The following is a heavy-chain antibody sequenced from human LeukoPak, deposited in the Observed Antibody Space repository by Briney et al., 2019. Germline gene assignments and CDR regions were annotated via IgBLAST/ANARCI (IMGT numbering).Heavy chain of an antibody. CDR2: IKQDGSEK. CDR1: GFTFSSYW. Sequence: GGSLRLSCAASGFTFSSYWMSWVRQAPGKGLEWVANIKQDGSEKYYVDYVKGRFTISRDNAKNSLYLQMNSLRAEDTAVYYCARRVEYYDFWSGYSLYFDYWGQRTLVTVSS. J-gene: IGHJ4*02. V-gene: IGHV3-7*01. D-gene: IGHD3-3*01. CDR3: ARRVEYYDFWSGYSLYFDY.